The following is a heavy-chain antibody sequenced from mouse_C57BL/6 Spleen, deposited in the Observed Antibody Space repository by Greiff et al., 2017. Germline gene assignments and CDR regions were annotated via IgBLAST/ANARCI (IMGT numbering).Heavy chain of an antibody. D-gene: IGHD2-4*01. V-gene: IGHV5-17*01. CDR1: GFTFSDYG. Sequence: EVKLVESGGGLVKPGGSLKLSCAASGFTFSDYGMHWVRQAPEKGLEWVAYISSGSSTIYYADTVKGRFTISRDNAKNTLFLQMTSLRSEDTAMYYCARDYDYDGDAMDYWGQGTSVTVSS. CDR2: ISSGSSTI. CDR3: ARDYDYDGDAMDY. J-gene: IGHJ4*01.